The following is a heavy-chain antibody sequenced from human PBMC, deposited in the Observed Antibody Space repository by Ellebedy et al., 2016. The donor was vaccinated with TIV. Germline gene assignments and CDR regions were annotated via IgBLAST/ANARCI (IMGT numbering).Heavy chain of an antibody. CDR2: ISSTSSHI. Sequence: GGSLRLSXAASGSTFSSHSMSWVRQAPGKALEWVSYISSTSSHIYYADSVQGRFTISRDNAKNTLFLQVNSLRAEDTAVYYCARGTCFSTSCYSDYWGQGALVTVSS. V-gene: IGHV3-21*06. CDR1: GSTFSSHS. CDR3: ARGTCFSTSCYSDY. D-gene: IGHD2-2*01. J-gene: IGHJ4*02.